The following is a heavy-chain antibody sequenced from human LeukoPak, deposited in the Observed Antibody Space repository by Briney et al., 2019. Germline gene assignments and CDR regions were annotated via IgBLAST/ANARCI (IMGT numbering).Heavy chain of an antibody. CDR2: IYYSGST. CDR3: ARTYYYDSSGYSPPGY. V-gene: IGHV4-39*07. Sequence: SETLSLTCTVSGGSISSSSYYWGWIRQPPGKGLEWIGSIYYSGSTYYNPSLKSRVTISVDTSKNQFSLKLSSVTAADTAVYYCARTYYYDSSGYSPPGYWGQGTLVTVSS. CDR1: GGSISSSSYY. J-gene: IGHJ4*02. D-gene: IGHD3-22*01.